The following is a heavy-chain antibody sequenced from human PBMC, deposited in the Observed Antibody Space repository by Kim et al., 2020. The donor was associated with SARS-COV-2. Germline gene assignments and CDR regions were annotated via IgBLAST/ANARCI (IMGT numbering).Heavy chain of an antibody. V-gene: IGHV4-30-2*05. D-gene: IGHD4-17*01. CDR3: ASLLRSYGAVTWFDP. Sequence: PSLKSRVIISLDTSKNQFSLRLRSVTAAETAVYYCASLLRSYGAVTWFDPWGQGTLVAVSS. J-gene: IGHJ5*02.